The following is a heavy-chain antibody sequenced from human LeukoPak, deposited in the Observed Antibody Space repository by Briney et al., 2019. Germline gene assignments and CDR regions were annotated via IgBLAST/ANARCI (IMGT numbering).Heavy chain of an antibody. CDR3: ASLLLYISDAFDI. J-gene: IGHJ3*02. V-gene: IGHV4-59*01. D-gene: IGHD2-15*01. Sequence: PSETLSLTCTVSGGSISSYYWSWIRQPPGKGLEWIGYIYYSGSTNYNPSLKSRVTISVDTSKNQFSLKLSSVTAADTAVYYCASLLLYISDAFDIWGQGTMVTVSS. CDR1: GGSISSYY. CDR2: IYYSGST.